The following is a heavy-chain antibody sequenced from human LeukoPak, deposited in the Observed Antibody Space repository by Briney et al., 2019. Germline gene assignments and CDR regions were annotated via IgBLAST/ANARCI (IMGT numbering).Heavy chain of an antibody. CDR2: ISHDGSNK. Sequence: GGSLRLSCAASGFTFSSYAMHWVRQAPGKGLEWVAVISHDGSNKYYADSVKGRFTISRDNSKNTLYLQMNSLRAEDTAVYYCARDEITTVTTYYYYYMDVWGKGTTVTVSS. V-gene: IGHV3-30*01. CDR1: GFTFSSYA. CDR3: ARDEITTVTTYYYYYMDV. D-gene: IGHD4-11*01. J-gene: IGHJ6*03.